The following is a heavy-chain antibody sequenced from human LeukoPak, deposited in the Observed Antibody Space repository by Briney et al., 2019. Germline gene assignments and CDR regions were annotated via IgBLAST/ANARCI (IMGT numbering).Heavy chain of an antibody. J-gene: IGHJ1*01. V-gene: IGHV4-39*07. D-gene: IGHD4-17*01. CDR2: IYYSGST. CDR1: GGSISSSSYY. CDR3: ARDPRYGAEYFQH. Sequence: SETLSLTCTVSGGSISSSSYYWGWIRQPPGKGLEWIGSIYYSGSTYYNPSLKSRVTISVDTSKNQFSLKLSSVTAADTAVYYCARDPRYGAEYFQHWGQGTLVTVSS.